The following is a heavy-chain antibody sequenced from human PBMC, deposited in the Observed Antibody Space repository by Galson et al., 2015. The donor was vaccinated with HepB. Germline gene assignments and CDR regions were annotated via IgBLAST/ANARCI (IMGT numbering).Heavy chain of an antibody. CDR2: FSGYDGST. D-gene: IGHD2/OR15-2a*01. CDR3: ARDSRLELRLNNYFSYGMDV. CDR1: GYSFTNYG. J-gene: IGHJ6*02. V-gene: IGHV1-18*01. Sequence: SVKVSCKASGYSFTNYGLSWIRHAPGPGLEWMGWFSGYDGSTNFAQKFQGRVTMTADTSTGTAYLELKNRRSDDTAGYYCARDSRLELRLNNYFSYGMDVWGQGTAVTVSS.